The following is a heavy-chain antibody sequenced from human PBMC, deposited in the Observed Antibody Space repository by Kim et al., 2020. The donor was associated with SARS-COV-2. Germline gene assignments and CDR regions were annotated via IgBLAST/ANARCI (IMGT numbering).Heavy chain of an antibody. CDR2: IRSKAYGGTT. V-gene: IGHV3-49*03. CDR1: GFTFGDYA. CDR3: TRAPRNSSSWSDAFDI. Sequence: GGSLRLSCTASGFTFGDYAMSWFRQAPGKGLEWVGFIRSKAYGGTTEYAASVKGRFTISRDDSKSIAYLQMNSLKTEDTAVYYCTRAPRNSSSWSDAFDIRGQGTMVTVSS. J-gene: IGHJ3*02. D-gene: IGHD6-13*01.